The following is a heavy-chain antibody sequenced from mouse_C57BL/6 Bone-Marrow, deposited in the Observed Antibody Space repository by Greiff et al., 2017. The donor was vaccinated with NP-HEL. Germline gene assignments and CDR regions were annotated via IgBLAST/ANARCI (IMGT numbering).Heavy chain of an antibody. CDR1: GFTFSDYG. Sequence: EVKLVESGGGLVKPGGSLKLSCAASGFTFSDYGMHWVRQAPEKGLEWVAYISSGSSTIYYADTVKGRFTISSDNAKSTLFLQMTSLRSEDTAMYYCARNKSNRYYAMGYWGKGTSVTVSS. J-gene: IGHJ4*01. V-gene: IGHV5-17*01. CDR3: ARNKSNRYYAMGY. D-gene: IGHD2-5*01. CDR2: ISSGSSTI.